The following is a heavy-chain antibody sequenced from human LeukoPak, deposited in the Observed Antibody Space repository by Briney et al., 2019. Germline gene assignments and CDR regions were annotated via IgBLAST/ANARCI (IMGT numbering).Heavy chain of an antibody. D-gene: IGHD3-22*01. CDR3: ARQCYYYDSSGYCVYY. Sequence: PSETLSLTCTVSGGSISSSSYYWGWIRQPPGKGLEWIGSIYYSGSTYYNPSLKSRVTISVDTSKNQFSLTLSSVTAADTAVYYCARQCYYYDSSGYCVYYWGQGTLVTVSS. CDR2: IYYSGST. CDR1: GGSISSSSYY. J-gene: IGHJ4*02. V-gene: IGHV4-39*01.